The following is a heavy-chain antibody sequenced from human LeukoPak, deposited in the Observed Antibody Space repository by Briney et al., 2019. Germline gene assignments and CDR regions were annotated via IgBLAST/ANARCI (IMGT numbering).Heavy chain of an antibody. CDR3: AKDHEDDILAYYFDY. CDR1: GLTLSSIY. V-gene: IGHV3-30*18. J-gene: IGHJ4*02. Sequence: GGSLRLSCEASGLTLSSIYMSWVRQTPAKGLEWVAVISYDGSNKYYADSVKGRFTISRDNSKNTLYLQMNSLRAEDTAVYYCAKDHEDDILAYYFDYWGQGTLVTVSS. CDR2: ISYDGSNK. D-gene: IGHD3-9*01.